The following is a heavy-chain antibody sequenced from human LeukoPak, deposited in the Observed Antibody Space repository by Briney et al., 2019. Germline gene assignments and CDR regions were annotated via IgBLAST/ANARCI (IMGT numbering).Heavy chain of an antibody. CDR3: ARVTGTSAILY. CDR1: GGSLSSYY. V-gene: IGHV4-59*01. D-gene: IGHD2-2*01. CDR2: IYSNGNT. Sequence: SETLSLTCTVSGGSLSSYYWSWIRQPPGKGLEWIGYIYSNGNTKYNPSLKSRSTISVDTSKNQFSLKLSSMTAADTAVYYCARVTGTSAILYWGPGTLVTVSS. J-gene: IGHJ4*02.